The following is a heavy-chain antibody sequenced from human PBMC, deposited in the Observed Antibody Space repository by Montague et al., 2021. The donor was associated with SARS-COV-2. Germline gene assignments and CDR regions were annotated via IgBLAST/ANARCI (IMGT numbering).Heavy chain of an antibody. J-gene: IGHJ4*02. CDR3: SRTYRGTFDF. CDR1: GGSFSAYY. V-gene: IGHV4-34*01. CDR2: INHSGAT. Sequence: SETLSLTCAVYGGSFSAYYWSWIRQPPGRGLEWIGEINHSGATNYKSSLESRLSMSVDTSKNQFSLYLTPVAAADTAVYFCSRTYRGTFDFWGQGILVTVSS. D-gene: IGHD1-7*01.